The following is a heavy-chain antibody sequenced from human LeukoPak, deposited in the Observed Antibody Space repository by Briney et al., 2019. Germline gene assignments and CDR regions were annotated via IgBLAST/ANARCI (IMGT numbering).Heavy chain of an antibody. CDR1: GFTFSSYG. V-gene: IGHV3-23*01. CDR3: AKIQTGHDAFDI. D-gene: IGHD1-1*01. Sequence: GGSLRLSCAASGFTFSSYGMSWVRQAPGKGLGWVSAISGSGGSTYYADSVKGRFTISRDNSKNTLYLQMNSLRAEDTTVYYCAKIQTGHDAFDIWGQGTMVTVSS. J-gene: IGHJ3*02. CDR2: ISGSGGST.